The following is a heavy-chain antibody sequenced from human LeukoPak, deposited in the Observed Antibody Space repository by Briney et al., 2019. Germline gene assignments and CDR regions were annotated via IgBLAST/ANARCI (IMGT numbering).Heavy chain of an antibody. V-gene: IGHV3-48*04. J-gene: IGHJ4*02. CDR3: ARDSVTTVFDY. CDR2: ISSSGSTI. Sequence: PGKSLRLSCEASGFTFKNHSMNWVRQAPGKGLEWVSYISSSGSTIYYADSVKGRFTISRDNAKNSLYLQMNSLRAEDTAVYYCARDSVTTVFDYWGQGTLVTVSS. CDR1: GFTFKNHS. D-gene: IGHD4-11*01.